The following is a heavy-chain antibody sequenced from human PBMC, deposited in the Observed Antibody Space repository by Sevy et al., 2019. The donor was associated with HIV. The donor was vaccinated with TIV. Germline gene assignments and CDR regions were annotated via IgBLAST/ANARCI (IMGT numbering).Heavy chain of an antibody. CDR2: IKQDGSEK. J-gene: IGHJ4*02. V-gene: IGHV3-7*01. CDR3: ARLQEGWIQLWFDY. D-gene: IGHD5-18*01. CDR1: GFTFSSYW. Sequence: GGSLRLSCAASGFTFSSYWMSWVRQAPGKGLEWVANIKQDGSEKYYVDSVMGRFTISRDNAKNSLYLQMNSLRAEDTAVYYCARLQEGWIQLWFDYWGQGTLVTVSS.